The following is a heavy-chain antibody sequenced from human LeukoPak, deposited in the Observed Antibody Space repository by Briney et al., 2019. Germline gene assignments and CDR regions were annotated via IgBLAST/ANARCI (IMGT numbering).Heavy chain of an antibody. CDR2: IYYSGST. Sequence: PSETLSLTCTVSGGSISSYYWSWIRQPPGKGLEWIGYIYYSGSTNYNPSLKSRVTISVDTSKNQFSLKLSSVTAADTAVYYCARHTGRPTLFDYWGQGTLVTVSS. V-gene: IGHV4-59*08. J-gene: IGHJ4*02. CDR3: ARHTGRPTLFDY. CDR1: GGSISSYY.